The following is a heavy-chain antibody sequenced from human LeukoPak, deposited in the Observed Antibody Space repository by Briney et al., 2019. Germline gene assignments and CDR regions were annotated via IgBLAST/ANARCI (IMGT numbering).Heavy chain of an antibody. CDR1: GGSFSGYY. Sequence: PSETLSLTCAVYGGSFSGYYWSWIRQPPGKGLEWIGEINHSGSTNYNPSLKSRVTISVDTSKNQFSLKLSSVTAADTAVYYCARVKSGKSWPTPFDYWGQGTLVTVSS. J-gene: IGHJ4*02. CDR3: ARVKSGKSWPTPFDY. V-gene: IGHV4-34*01. CDR2: INHSGST. D-gene: IGHD1-14*01.